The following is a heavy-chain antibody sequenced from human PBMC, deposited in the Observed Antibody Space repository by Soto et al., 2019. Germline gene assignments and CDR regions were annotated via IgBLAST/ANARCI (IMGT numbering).Heavy chain of an antibody. D-gene: IGHD4-17*01. CDR2: IYYSGST. V-gene: IGHV4-59*01. CDR1: GGSISSYY. J-gene: IGHJ4*02. CDR3: ARVGGRYGDPIDY. Sequence: SETLSLTCTVSGGSISSYYWSWIRQPPGKGLEWIGYIYYSGSTNYNPSLKSRVTISVDTSKNQFSLKLSSVTAADTAVYYCARVGGRYGDPIDYWGQGTLVTVSS.